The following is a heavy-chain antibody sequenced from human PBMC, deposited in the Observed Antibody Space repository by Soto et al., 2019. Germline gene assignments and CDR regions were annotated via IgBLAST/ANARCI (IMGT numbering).Heavy chain of an antibody. Sequence: QVQLVQSGDEMRKPGASVKVSCQASGYTFSNYGITWVRQAHGQGLEWMGWISAHNGNSKYAQSLQGRLTLTTDTFTSTAYMELRSLRSDDTAVYYCARDWYFYGSGSPNHMDVWGKGTTVSVSS. V-gene: IGHV1-18*01. CDR1: GYTFSNYG. D-gene: IGHD3-10*01. CDR3: ARDWYFYGSGSPNHMDV. CDR2: ISAHNGNS. J-gene: IGHJ6*03.